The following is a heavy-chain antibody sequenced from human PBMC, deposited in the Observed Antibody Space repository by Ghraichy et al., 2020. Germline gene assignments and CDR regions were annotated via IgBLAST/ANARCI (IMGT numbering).Heavy chain of an antibody. J-gene: IGHJ6*02. CDR2: ISSSSSYI. D-gene: IGHD2-8*01. V-gene: IGHV3-21*01. CDR3: ARDGLTGDTNAYGMDV. CDR1: GFTFSSYS. Sequence: GGSLRLSCAASGFTFSSYSMNWVRQAPGKGLEWVSSISSSSSYIYYADSVKGRFTISRDNAKNSLYLQMNSLRAEDTAVYYCARDGLTGDTNAYGMDVWGQGTTVTVSS.